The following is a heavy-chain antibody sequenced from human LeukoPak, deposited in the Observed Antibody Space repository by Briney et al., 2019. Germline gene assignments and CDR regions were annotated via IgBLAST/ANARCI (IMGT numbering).Heavy chain of an antibody. CDR2: ISSSSSYI. V-gene: IGHV3-21*01. Sequence: PGGSLRLSCAASGFTFSSYSMNWVRQAPGKGLEWVSSISSSSSYIYYADSVKGRFTISGDNAKNSLYLQMNSLRAEDTAVYYCARVGPYYYDSSGYYYLDYWGQGTLVTVSS. J-gene: IGHJ4*02. CDR1: GFTFSSYS. D-gene: IGHD3-22*01. CDR3: ARVGPYYYDSSGYYYLDY.